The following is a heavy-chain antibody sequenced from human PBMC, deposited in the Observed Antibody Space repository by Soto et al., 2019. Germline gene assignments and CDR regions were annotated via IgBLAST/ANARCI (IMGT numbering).Heavy chain of an antibody. Sequence: QVQLQESGPGLVKPSGTLSLTCAVYGGSINSSDWWSWVRQPPGKGLEWIGEIYHSGTTNYHPSLKSRVTISLDKSKKQFSLKLSSVTAADAAVYYWRISTSKSGLYWYFDLWGRGTLVTVSS. CDR1: GGSINSSDW. CDR2: IYHSGTT. J-gene: IGHJ2*01. V-gene: IGHV4-4*02. CDR3: RISTSKSGLYWYFDL. D-gene: IGHD4-4*01.